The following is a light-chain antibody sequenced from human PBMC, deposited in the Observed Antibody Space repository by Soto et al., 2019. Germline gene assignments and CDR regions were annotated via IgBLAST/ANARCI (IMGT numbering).Light chain of an antibody. CDR2: QDD. Sequence: SCELTQAPSLCVSPGQTARITCSRHELERKYTCWYQQKPGQSPLMVMYQDDKRPSGIPARFIGSSSGNTATLTITGTQPVDEAEYFCQVWDIDIAVFGSGTKVTVL. J-gene: IGLJ1*01. V-gene: IGLV3-1*01. CDR3: QVWDIDIAV. CDR1: ELERKY.